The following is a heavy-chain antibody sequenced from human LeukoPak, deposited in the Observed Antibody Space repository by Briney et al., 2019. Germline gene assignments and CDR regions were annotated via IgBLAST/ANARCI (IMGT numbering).Heavy chain of an antibody. J-gene: IGHJ4*02. CDR1: EFSVGSNY. Sequence: GGSLRLSCAASEFSVGSNYMTWVRQAPGKGLEWVSLIYSGGSTYYADSVKGRFTISRDNSKNTLYLQMNSLRAEDTAVYYCATSGWYQTGVYWGQGTLVTVSS. CDR2: IYSGGST. V-gene: IGHV3-66*01. D-gene: IGHD6-13*01. CDR3: ATSGWYQTGVY.